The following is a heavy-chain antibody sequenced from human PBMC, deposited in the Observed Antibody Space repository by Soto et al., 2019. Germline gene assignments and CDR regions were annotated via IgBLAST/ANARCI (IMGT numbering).Heavy chain of an antibody. Sequence: ASVKVSCKASGYTFTSYDINWVRQATGQGLEWMGWMNPNSGNTGYAQKFQGRVTMTRNTSISTAYMELSSLRSEDTAVYYCARGKRFFDGLPLFAYGAQGTRVTSP. V-gene: IGHV1-8*01. D-gene: IGHD3-9*01. J-gene: IGHJ4*02. CDR1: GYTFTSYD. CDR3: ARGKRFFDGLPLFAY. CDR2: MNPNSGNT.